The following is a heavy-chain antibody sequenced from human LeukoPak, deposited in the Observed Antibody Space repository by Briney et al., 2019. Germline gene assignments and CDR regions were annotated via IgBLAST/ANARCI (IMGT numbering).Heavy chain of an antibody. J-gene: IGHJ4*02. Sequence: PGGSLRLSCAGSGFTFSSYSMNWVRQAPGKGLEWVSSISSDSYNKFYADSVKGRFIISRDNAKKSLYLQMNSLRAEDTAVYYCARDGTLNSYDSDNYYDVLVDYWREGTLVTVSS. V-gene: IGHV3-21*01. CDR3: ARDGTLNSYDSDNYYDVLVDY. CDR2: ISSDSYNK. D-gene: IGHD3-22*01. CDR1: GFTFSSYS.